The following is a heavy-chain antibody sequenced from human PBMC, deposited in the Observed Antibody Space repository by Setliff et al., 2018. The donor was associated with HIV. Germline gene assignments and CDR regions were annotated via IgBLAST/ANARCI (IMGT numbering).Heavy chain of an antibody. Sequence: SETLSLTCTVSGGSISSSSYYWGWIRQPPGKGLEWIGSIYYSGSTYYNPSLKSRVTISVDTSKNQFSLNLSSVTAADTAVYYCVGSTIAAAVYYYYYMDVWGKGTTVTVSS. CDR1: GGSISSSSYY. J-gene: IGHJ6*03. CDR2: IYYSGST. CDR3: VGSTIAAAVYYYYYMDV. D-gene: IGHD6-13*01. V-gene: IGHV4-39*01.